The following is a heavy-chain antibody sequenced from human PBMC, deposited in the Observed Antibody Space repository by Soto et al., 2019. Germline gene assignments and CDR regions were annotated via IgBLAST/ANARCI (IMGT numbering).Heavy chain of an antibody. CDR3: ARSPQYWSSTSWRAYFDY. D-gene: IGHD2-2*01. V-gene: IGHV3-9*01. J-gene: IGHJ4*02. CDR2: ISWNSGNT. CDR1: GFTFDNYD. Sequence: EVQLVESGGGLVQPGRSLRLSCAASGFTFDNYDMHWVRQAPGKGLEWVSSISWNSGNTDYAGSVKGRFIISRDSAKNSLYLQMNSLRDEDTALYYCARSPQYWSSTSWRAYFDYWGQGTLVTVSS.